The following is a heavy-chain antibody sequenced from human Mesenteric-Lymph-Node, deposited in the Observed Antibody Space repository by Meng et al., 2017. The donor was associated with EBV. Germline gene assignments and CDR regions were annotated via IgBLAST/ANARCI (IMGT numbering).Heavy chain of an antibody. Sequence: QIQLVQSGAEVKKPGASVKVSCKASGYIFTNYGINWVRQAPGQGLEWMGWISTYSGNTDYAQKFQGRVTMTTDTSTSTAYMELRSLRSDDTAVFYCATEAGSGTFNWFDSWGQGTLVTVSS. J-gene: IGHJ5*01. CDR3: ATEAGSGTFNWFDS. V-gene: IGHV1-18*01. CDR2: ISTYSGNT. D-gene: IGHD1-1*01. CDR1: GYIFTNYG.